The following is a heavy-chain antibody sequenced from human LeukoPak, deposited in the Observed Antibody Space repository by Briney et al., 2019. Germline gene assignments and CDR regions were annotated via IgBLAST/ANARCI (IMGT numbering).Heavy chain of an antibody. CDR1: GFRLNSYW. V-gene: IGHV5-51*01. CDR3: AKLLGPYCSSTSCYEYFHY. D-gene: IGHD2-2*01. Sequence: GESLKISFKGSGFRLNSYWYGRGRPMPGKGLEWMGIIYPGDSYTRYSPSFQGQVTISAGNSISTAYLQWSSLKASDTAMDYWAKLLGPYCSSTSCYEYFHYWGQGTLVTVSS. J-gene: IGHJ4*02. CDR2: IYPGDSYT.